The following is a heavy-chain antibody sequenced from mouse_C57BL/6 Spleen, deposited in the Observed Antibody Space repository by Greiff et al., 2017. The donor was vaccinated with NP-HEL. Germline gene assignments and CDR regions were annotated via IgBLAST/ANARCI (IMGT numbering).Heavy chain of an antibody. J-gene: IGHJ1*03. Sequence: VQLQQSGPVLVKPGASVKMSCKASGYTFTDYYMNWVKQSHGKSLEWIGVINPYNGGTSYNQKFKGKATLTVDTSSSTAYMELNSLTSEDSAVYYCARSPLYDYYWYFDVWGTGTTVTVSS. CDR2: INPYNGGT. CDR1: GYTFTDYY. CDR3: ARSPLYDYYWYFDV. D-gene: IGHD2-4*01. V-gene: IGHV1-19*01.